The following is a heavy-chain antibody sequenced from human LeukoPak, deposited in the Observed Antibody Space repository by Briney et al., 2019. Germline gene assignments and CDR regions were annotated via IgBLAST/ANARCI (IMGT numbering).Heavy chain of an antibody. V-gene: IGHV3-30-3*01. CDR1: GFTFSSYA. CDR2: ISYDGSNK. Sequence: GRSLRLSCAASGFTFSSYAMHWVCQAPGKGLEWVAVISYDGSNKYYADSVKGRFTISRDNSKNTLYLQTNSLRAEDTAVYYCARGRITIFGVVRAPFDYWGQGTLVTVSS. D-gene: IGHD3-3*01. CDR3: ARGRITIFGVVRAPFDY. J-gene: IGHJ4*02.